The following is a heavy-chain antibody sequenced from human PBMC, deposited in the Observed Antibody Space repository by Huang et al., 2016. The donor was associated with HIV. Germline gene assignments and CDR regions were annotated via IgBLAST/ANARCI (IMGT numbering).Heavy chain of an antibody. CDR1: GFTFSNYG. CDR2: ISYDGSYQ. Sequence: VQPGRSLRLSCAASGFTFSNYGVHWVRQAPGKGLGGVAAISYDGSYQYYSDSVKGRFTISRDDAQNTLYLQMSSLRAEDTAVYFCAKDREDSAYQLDYWGQGTRVTVSS. D-gene: IGHD5-12*01. V-gene: IGHV3-30*18. CDR3: AKDREDSAYQLDY. J-gene: IGHJ4*02.